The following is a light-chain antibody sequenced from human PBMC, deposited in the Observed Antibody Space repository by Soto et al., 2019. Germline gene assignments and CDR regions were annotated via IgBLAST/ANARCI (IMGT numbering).Light chain of an antibody. CDR2: DAS. Sequence: EVLFTQSPGTLSLSPGEGDTLSCRASQSLSNNFLAWYQQKPGQAPRLIIYDASNRATGILARFSSSGAGTACTRSISSLESEDVSVYFCQQRRNSTLTFGGGTKVDIK. CDR1: QSLSNN. J-gene: IGKJ4*01. V-gene: IGKV3-11*01. CDR3: QQRRNSTLT.